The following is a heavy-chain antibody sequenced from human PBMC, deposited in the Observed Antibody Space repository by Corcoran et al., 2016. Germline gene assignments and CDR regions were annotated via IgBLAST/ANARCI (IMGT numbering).Heavy chain of an antibody. J-gene: IGHJ6*02. Sequence: QVQLVQSGAEVKKPGASVKVSCKASGYTFTSYGISWVRQAPGQGLEWMGWISAYNGNTNYAQKLQGRVTMTTDTSTSTAYMELRSLRSDDTAGYYCARGSESSSAAAEWSLYYYYYYGMDVWGQGTTVTVSS. D-gene: IGHD6-6*01. CDR1: GYTFTSYG. CDR2: ISAYNGNT. CDR3: ARGSESSSAAAEWSLYYYYYYGMDV. V-gene: IGHV1-18*01.